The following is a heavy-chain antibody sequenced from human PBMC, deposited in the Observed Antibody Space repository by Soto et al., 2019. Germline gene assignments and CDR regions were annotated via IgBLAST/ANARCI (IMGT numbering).Heavy chain of an antibody. J-gene: IGHJ6*02. Sequence: GGSLRLSCAASGFTFSSYAMSWVRQAPGKGLEWVSVISGSGDSTYYADSVRGRFTISRDNSKNTLYLQMNSLRAEDTAVYYCAKDRDGAAAGPTKFYGMDFWGQGTTVTVS. CDR1: GFTFSSYA. D-gene: IGHD6-13*01. CDR2: ISGSGDST. CDR3: AKDRDGAAAGPTKFYGMDF. V-gene: IGHV3-23*01.